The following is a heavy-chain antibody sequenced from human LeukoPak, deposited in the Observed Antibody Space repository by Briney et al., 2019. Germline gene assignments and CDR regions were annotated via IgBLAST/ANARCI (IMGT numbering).Heavy chain of an antibody. J-gene: IGHJ3*02. CDR3: ARPGVGSGRYGAFDI. CDR2: IFNTGST. Sequence: SETLSLTCAVSGDSIGRGSYYWGWIRQPAGKAPEWIGRIFNTGSTNYNPSLKSRVTISVDTSKNQFSLKLSSVTAADTAVYYCARPGVGSGRYGAFDIWGQGTMVTVSS. D-gene: IGHD5-18*01. CDR1: GDSIGRGSYY. V-gene: IGHV4-61*10.